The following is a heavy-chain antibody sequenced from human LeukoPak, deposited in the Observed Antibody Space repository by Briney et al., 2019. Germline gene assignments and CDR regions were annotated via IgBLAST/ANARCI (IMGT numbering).Heavy chain of an antibody. CDR1: GYTFSNYY. D-gene: IGHD2-15*01. Sequence: ASVKVSCKASGYTFSNYYLNWVRQAPGQGLEWMGIANPRDGSTSYAQKFRGRVTMTRDTSTTRVYMELDSLRSEDTAVYFCGRGREYGGYQEYYFDSWGQGTLVSVSS. CDR3: GRGREYGGYQEYYFDS. V-gene: IGHV1-46*01. CDR2: ANPRDGST. J-gene: IGHJ4*02.